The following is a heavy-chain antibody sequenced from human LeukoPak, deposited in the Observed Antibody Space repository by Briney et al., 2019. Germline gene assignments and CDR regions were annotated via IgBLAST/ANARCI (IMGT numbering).Heavy chain of an antibody. Sequence: GGSLRLSCAASGFTFSSYSMNWVRQAPGKGLEWVSYISSSSSTIYYADSVKGRFTISSDNAKNSLYLQMNSLRAEDTAVYYCARDQDGYYDSSGYYSPFDYWGQGTLVTVSS. V-gene: IGHV3-48*01. D-gene: IGHD3-22*01. CDR1: GFTFSSYS. J-gene: IGHJ4*02. CDR3: ARDQDGYYDSSGYYSPFDY. CDR2: ISSSSSTI.